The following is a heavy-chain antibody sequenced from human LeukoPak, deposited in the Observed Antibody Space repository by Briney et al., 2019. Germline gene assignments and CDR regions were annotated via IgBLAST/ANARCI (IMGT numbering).Heavy chain of an antibody. V-gene: IGHV3-23*01. CDR2: ISGSGGST. J-gene: IGHJ4*02. CDR3: ARGPLGPFDY. CDR1: GFTFSSYA. Sequence: PGGSLRLSCAASGFTFSSYAMSWVRQAPGKGLEWVSAISGSGGSTYYADSVKGRFTISRDNSKNTLYPQMNSLRAEDTAVYYCARGPLGPFDYWGQGTLVTVSS. D-gene: IGHD1-26*01.